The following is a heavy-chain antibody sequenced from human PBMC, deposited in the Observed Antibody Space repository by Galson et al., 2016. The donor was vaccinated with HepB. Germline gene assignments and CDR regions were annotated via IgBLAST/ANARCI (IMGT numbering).Heavy chain of an antibody. Sequence: SETLSLTCTVSGASVSISGYHWSWIRQSPGKGLEWIGNIYYSGSTNYNPSLKSRVTISLDWSKNQFSLKLTSVTAADTAIYYCAREEGASGPDYWGQGTLVPVSS. D-gene: IGHD1-26*01. CDR2: IYYSGST. CDR1: GASVSISGYH. V-gene: IGHV4-61*08. J-gene: IGHJ4*02. CDR3: AREEGASGPDY.